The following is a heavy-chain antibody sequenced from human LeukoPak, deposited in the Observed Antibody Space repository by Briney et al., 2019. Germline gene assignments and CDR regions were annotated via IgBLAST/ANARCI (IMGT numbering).Heavy chain of an antibody. D-gene: IGHD3-10*01. CDR3: AREVLVRGVIITHSWFDP. CDR2: ISSSSSYI. CDR1: GFTFSTYN. J-gene: IGHJ5*02. Sequence: PGGSLRLSCAASGFTFSTYNMNCVRQAPGKGLECVSSISSSSSYIYYADSVKGRFTISRDNAKNSLYLQMNSLRAEDTAVYYCAREVLVRGVIITHSWFDPWGQGTLVTVSS. V-gene: IGHV3-21*01.